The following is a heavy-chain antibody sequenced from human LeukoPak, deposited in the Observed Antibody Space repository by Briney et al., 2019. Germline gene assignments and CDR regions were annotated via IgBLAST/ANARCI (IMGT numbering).Heavy chain of an antibody. Sequence: SETLSLTCAVYGGSFSGYYWSWIRQPPGKGLEWIGEINHSGSTNYNPSLKSRVTISVDTPKNQFSLKLSSVTAADTAVYYCARGRSIAAAGTPYFDYWGQGTLVTVSS. D-gene: IGHD6-13*01. CDR3: ARGRSIAAAGTPYFDY. CDR2: INHSGST. CDR1: GGSFSGYY. V-gene: IGHV4-34*01. J-gene: IGHJ4*02.